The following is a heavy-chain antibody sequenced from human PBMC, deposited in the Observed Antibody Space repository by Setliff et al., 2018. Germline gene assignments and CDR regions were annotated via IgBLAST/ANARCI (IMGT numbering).Heavy chain of an antibody. J-gene: IGHJ4*02. CDR2: ISGTGSNT. V-gene: IGHV3-23*01. CDR3: AKDPKYRGVWPHPAYFDY. D-gene: IGHD6-6*01. Sequence: GGSLRLSCAASGFTFSTFAMTWVRQAPGKGLEWVSSISGTGSNTYYGDSVKGRFTISRDNSKNTVYLQVNSLRGEDTAVYHCAKDPKYRGVWPHPAYFDYWGQGALVTVSS. CDR1: GFTFSTFA.